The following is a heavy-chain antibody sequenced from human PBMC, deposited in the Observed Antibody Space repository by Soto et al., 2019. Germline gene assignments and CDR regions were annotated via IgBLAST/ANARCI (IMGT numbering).Heavy chain of an antibody. J-gene: IGHJ5*02. Sequence: SETLSLTCTVSGGSISSYYWSWIRQPPGKGLEWIGYIYYSGSTNYNPSLKSRVTISVDTSKNQFSLKLSSVTAADTAVYYCARGGRWLQYYDWFDPWGQGTLVTVSS. CDR2: IYYSGST. CDR1: GGSISSYY. V-gene: IGHV4-59*01. D-gene: IGHD3-3*01. CDR3: ARGGRWLQYYDWFDP.